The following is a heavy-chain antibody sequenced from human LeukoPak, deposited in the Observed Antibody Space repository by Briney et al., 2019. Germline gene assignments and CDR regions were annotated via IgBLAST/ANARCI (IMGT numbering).Heavy chain of an antibody. V-gene: IGHV4-39*01. CDR2: IYYSGST. J-gene: IGHJ6*02. D-gene: IGHD2-2*02. CDR1: GGSISSSSYY. CDR3: ARVPCSSTSCYTETYYYYYYGMDV. Sequence: SETLSLTCTVSGGSISSSSYYWGWIRQPPGKGLEWIGSIYYSGSTYYNPSLKSRVTISVDTSKNQFSLKLSSVTAADTAVYYCARVPCSSTSCYTETYYYYYYGMDVWGQGTTVTVSS.